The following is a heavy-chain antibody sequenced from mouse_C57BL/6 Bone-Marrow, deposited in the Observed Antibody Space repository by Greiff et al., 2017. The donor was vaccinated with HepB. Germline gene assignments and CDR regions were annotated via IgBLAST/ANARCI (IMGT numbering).Heavy chain of an antibody. D-gene: IGHD1-1*01. J-gene: IGHJ3*01. CDR1: GYTFTDHT. CDR2: IYPRDGST. V-gene: IGHV1-78*01. CDR3: ARSPDYYGSSSWFAY. Sequence: QVQLQQSDAELVKPGASVKISCKVSGYTFTDHTIHWLKQRPEQGLEWIGYIYPRDGSTKYNEKFKGKATLTADKSSSTAYMQLNSLTSEDSAVYFCARSPDYYGSSSWFAYWGQGTLVTVSA.